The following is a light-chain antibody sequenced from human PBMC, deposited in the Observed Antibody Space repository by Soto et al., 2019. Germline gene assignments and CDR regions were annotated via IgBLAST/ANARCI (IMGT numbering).Light chain of an antibody. CDR1: QGISGW. CDR2: AAS. CDR3: QQATISQLT. J-gene: IGKJ4*01. Sequence: DIQMTQSPSSVSASVGDRVTITCRASQGISGWLAWYQQKPGKAPKLLIYAASTLETGVPSRFSGGRSGTDFTLTINNLQPEDFATYYCQQATISQLTFGGGTKLEI. V-gene: IGKV1-12*01.